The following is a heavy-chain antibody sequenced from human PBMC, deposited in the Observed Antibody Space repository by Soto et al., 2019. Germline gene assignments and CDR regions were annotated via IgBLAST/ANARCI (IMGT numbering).Heavy chain of an antibody. CDR3: VRRHVSATGIDWFDP. D-gene: IGHD6-13*01. V-gene: IGHV1-3*01. CDR1: GYTFTSYG. J-gene: IGHJ5*02. Sequence: ASVKVSCKASGYTFTSYGIHWVRQAPGQRPEWMGWINAANGDTKYSPKFQGRVTITRDTSASTAYMELSSLRSEDTAVYYCVRRHVSATGIDWFDPWGRGTLVTVSS. CDR2: INAANGDT.